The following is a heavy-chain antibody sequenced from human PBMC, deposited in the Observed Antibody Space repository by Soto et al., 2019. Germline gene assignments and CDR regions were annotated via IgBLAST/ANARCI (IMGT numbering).Heavy chain of an antibody. V-gene: IGHV1-18*01. CDR3: ARDYGSGSRFDY. D-gene: IGHD3-10*01. CDR2: ISAYNGNT. CDR1: GYTFTSYG. J-gene: IGHJ4*02. Sequence: QVQLVQSGAEVKKPGASVKVSCKASGYTFTSYGISWVRQAPGQGLEWMGWISAYNGNTNYAQKHQGRVTMPTDTPTSTAYMELRSPRSDDTAVYYCARDYGSGSRFDYWGQGTLVTVSS.